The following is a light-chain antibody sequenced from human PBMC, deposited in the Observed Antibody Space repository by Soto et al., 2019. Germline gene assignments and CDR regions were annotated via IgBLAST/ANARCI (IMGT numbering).Light chain of an antibody. Sequence: QSVPTQPPSASASLGASVKLTCTLSSGHSSYAIAWHQQQPEKGPRYLMKLNSDGSHSKGDGIPDRFSGSSSGAERYLTISSLQSEDEADYYCQTWGTGMVFGGGTKLTVL. CDR1: SGHSSYA. J-gene: IGLJ3*02. CDR2: LNSDGSH. V-gene: IGLV4-69*01. CDR3: QTWGTGMV.